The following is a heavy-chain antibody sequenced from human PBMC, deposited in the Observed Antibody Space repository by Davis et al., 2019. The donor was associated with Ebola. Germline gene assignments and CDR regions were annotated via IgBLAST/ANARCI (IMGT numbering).Heavy chain of an antibody. J-gene: IGHJ4*02. V-gene: IGHV3-30-3*01. D-gene: IGHD2/OR15-2a*01. CDR1: GFTFSSYA. CDR3: ARRVFFLVS. CDR2: ISYDGSNK. Sequence: GGSLRLSCAASGFTFSSYAMHWVRQAPGKGLEWVAVISYDGSNKYYADSVKGRFTISRDNSKNTLYLQMNSLRAEDTAVYYCARRVFFLVSWGQGTLVTVSS.